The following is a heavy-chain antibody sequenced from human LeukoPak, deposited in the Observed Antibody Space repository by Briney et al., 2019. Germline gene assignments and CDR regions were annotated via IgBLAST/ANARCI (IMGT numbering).Heavy chain of an antibody. CDR3: AKDVEMATIEGNFAY. CDR1: GFTFSSYG. J-gene: IGHJ4*02. Sequence: GGSLRLSCAASGFTFSSYGMHWVRQAPGKGLEWVAVISYDGSNKYYADSVKGRFTISRDNSKNTLYLQMNSLRAEDTAVYYCAKDVEMATIEGNFAYWGQGTLVTVSS. D-gene: IGHD5-24*01. CDR2: ISYDGSNK. V-gene: IGHV3-30*18.